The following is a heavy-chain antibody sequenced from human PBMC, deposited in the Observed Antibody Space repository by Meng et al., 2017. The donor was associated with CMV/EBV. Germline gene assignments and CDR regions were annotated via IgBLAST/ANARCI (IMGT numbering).Heavy chain of an antibody. CDR1: GGSFNNYY. Sequence: SETLSLTCVIYGGSFNNYYWNWIRQPPGKGLEWIGEINHSGSTNYNPSLKSRVTVSVDTSKNQFSLKLSSVTAADTAVYYCARGGALAAFDIWGQGTMVTVSS. CDR2: INHSGST. J-gene: IGHJ3*02. CDR3: ARGGALAAFDI. V-gene: IGHV4-34*01. D-gene: IGHD3-16*01.